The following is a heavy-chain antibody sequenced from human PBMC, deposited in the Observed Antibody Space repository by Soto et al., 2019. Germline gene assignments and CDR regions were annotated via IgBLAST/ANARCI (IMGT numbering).Heavy chain of an antibody. Sequence: SGPTLVNPTQTLTLTCTFSGFSLSTSGVGVGWIRQPPGKAPEWLAHIFSQDEKSYSSFLKSRLTISRDTSKSQVVLIMTNMDPVDSGTYYCARIPDYDILTGYQYYYYGMDVWGQGTTVTVSS. J-gene: IGHJ6*02. D-gene: IGHD3-9*01. CDR3: ARIPDYDILTGYQYYYYGMDV. CDR1: GFSLSTSGVG. V-gene: IGHV2-26*02. CDR2: IFSQDEK.